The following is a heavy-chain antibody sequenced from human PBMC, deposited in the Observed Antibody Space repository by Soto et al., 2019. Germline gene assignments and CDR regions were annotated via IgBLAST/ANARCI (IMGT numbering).Heavy chain of an antibody. V-gene: IGHV4-39*01. Sequence: QLQLQESGPGLVKPSETLSLTCTVSGGSISSSSYYWGWIRQPPGKGLEWIGSIYYSGSTYYNPLLTSRVTISVDTSKNQFSLKLSSVTAADTAVYYCARRGIAAAGRGNWYFDLWGRGTLVTVSS. J-gene: IGHJ2*01. D-gene: IGHD6-13*01. CDR2: IYYSGST. CDR3: ARRGIAAAGRGNWYFDL. CDR1: GGSISSSSYY.